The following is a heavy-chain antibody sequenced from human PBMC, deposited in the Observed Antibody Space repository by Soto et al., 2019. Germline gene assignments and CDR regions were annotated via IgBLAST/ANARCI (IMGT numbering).Heavy chain of an antibody. V-gene: IGHV1-46*01. CDR3: ARPKSRGAFDV. CDR1: GYTFTSYY. CDR2: INPSGGTT. Sequence: ASVKVSCKASGYTFTSYYIHWVRQAPGQGLEWMGIINPSGGTTNYAQEFQGRVTMTRDTSTSTVFMGLSSLRSEDTAVYYCARPKSRGAFDVWGQGTMVTVSS. J-gene: IGHJ3*01.